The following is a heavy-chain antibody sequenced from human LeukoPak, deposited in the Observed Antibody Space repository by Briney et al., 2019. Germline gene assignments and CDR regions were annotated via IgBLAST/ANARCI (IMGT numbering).Heavy chain of an antibody. Sequence: PSETLSLTCAVSGGSISSSNWWTWVRQPPGKGLEWIGEIYPGGSTNYLPSLNSRVTISLDKSKNHFSLEMTSVTAADTAVYYCARKGGVPAGDWSYYYYYYMDVWGKGTTVTVSS. CDR3: ARKGGVPAGDWSYYYYYYMDV. CDR2: IYPGGST. J-gene: IGHJ6*03. V-gene: IGHV4-4*02. D-gene: IGHD2-2*01. CDR1: GGSISSSNW.